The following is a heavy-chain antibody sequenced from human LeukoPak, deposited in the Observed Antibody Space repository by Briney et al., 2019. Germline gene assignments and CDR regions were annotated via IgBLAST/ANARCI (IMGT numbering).Heavy chain of an antibody. V-gene: IGHV1-2*02. CDR3: ARDPSRGWELTVPFDY. CDR1: GYTFTSYA. D-gene: IGHD1-26*01. CDR2: INPNSGGT. Sequence: ASVKVSCKASGYTFTSYAMNWVRQAPGQGLEWMGWINPNSGGTNYAQNFQGRVTMTTDTSISTAYMELNRLTSDDTAVYYCARDPSRGWELTVPFDYWGQGTLVTVSS. J-gene: IGHJ4*02.